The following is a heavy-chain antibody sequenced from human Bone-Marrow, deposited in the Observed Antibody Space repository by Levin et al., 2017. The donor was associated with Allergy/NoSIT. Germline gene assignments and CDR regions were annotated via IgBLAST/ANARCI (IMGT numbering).Heavy chain of an antibody. J-gene: IGHJ3*02. V-gene: IGHV6-1*01. CDR1: FSLLSLPFFA. CDR2: TYYRSKWYN. CDR3: ARGRNNAFDI. Sequence: LSLLFSLSFSLLSLPFFAWNWIRQSPSRGLEWLGRTYYRSKWYNDYAPSVKSLLPLHPDTSKSQFSLQLNSVIPEDTAVYYCARGRNNAFDIWGQGTIVTVSS. D-gene: IGHD1-14*01.